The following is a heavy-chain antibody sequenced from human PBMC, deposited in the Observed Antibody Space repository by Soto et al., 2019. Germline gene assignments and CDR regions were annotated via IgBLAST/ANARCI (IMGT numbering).Heavy chain of an antibody. CDR1: GFTFSTYG. D-gene: IGHD6-13*01. CDR3: AKDSYSTALRLDH. J-gene: IGHJ4*02. V-gene: IGHV3-30*18. CDR2: ISDEGKIK. Sequence: QVQLVESGGGVVQPGRSLRLSCAASGFTFSTYGMHWVRQAPGKGLEWVAVISDEGKIKNYVDSVKGRFTISRDNSKNTLDLQMDSLGTEYTAVYYCAKDSYSTALRLDHWGRGTLVTVSS.